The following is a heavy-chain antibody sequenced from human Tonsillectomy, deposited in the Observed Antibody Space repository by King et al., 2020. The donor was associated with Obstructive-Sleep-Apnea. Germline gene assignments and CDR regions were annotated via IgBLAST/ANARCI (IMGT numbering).Heavy chain of an antibody. J-gene: IGHJ6*02. V-gene: IGHV3-43*01. CDR2: ISWDGGST. CDR3: AKDNLQSIAARQDYYYGMDV. Sequence: VQLVESGGVVVQPGGSLRLSCAASGFTFDDYTMHWVRQAPGKGLEWVSLISWDGGSTYYADSVKGRFTISRDNSKNSLYLQMHSLRTEDTALYYCAKDNLQSIAARQDYYYGMDVWGQGTTVTVSS. D-gene: IGHD6-6*01. CDR1: GFTFDDYT.